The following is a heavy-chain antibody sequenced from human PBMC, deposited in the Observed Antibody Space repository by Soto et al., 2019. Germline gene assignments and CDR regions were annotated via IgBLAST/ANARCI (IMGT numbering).Heavy chain of an antibody. V-gene: IGHV4-31*03. D-gene: IGHD2-15*01. CDR2: IYYSGST. Sequence: SETLSLTCTVSGGSISSGGYYWSWIRQHPGKGLEWIGYIYYSGSTYYNKSLKSRVTISVDTSKNQFSLKLSSVTAADTAVYYCATGYYCSGGSCYGDDAFDIWGQGTMVTVSS. CDR3: ATGYYCSGGSCYGDDAFDI. CDR1: GGSISSGGYY. J-gene: IGHJ3*02.